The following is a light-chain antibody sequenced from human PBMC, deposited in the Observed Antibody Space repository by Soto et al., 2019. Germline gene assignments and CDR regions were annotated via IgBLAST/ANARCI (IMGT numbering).Light chain of an antibody. V-gene: IGLV2-14*01. J-gene: IGLJ2*01. Sequence: QSVLTQPGSVSGSPGQSITISCTGTSRDVGGYNYVSWYQQHPGKAPKLMIYDVSNRPSGVSNRFSGSKSGNTASLTISGLQAEDEADYYCSSYTSSSTVVFGGGTKVTVL. CDR3: SSYTSSSTVV. CDR2: DVS. CDR1: SRDVGGYNY.